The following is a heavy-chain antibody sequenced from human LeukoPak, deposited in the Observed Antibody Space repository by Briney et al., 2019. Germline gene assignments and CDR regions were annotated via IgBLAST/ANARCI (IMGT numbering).Heavy chain of an antibody. Sequence: SETLSLTCAVYGGSFSGYYWSWIRQPPGKGLEWIGEINHSGSTNYNPSLKSRVTISVDTSKNQFSLKLSSVTAADTAVYYCARQRGYSYAPGYFDYWGQGTLVTVSS. V-gene: IGHV4-34*01. CDR2: INHSGST. J-gene: IGHJ4*02. CDR1: GGSFSGYY. CDR3: ARQRGYSYAPGYFDY. D-gene: IGHD5-18*01.